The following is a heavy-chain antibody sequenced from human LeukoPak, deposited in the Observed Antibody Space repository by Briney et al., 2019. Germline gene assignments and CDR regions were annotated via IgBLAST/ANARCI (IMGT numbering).Heavy chain of an antibody. CDR2: TRSSDAGT. CDR3: AKAPVTSCRGAYCYPFDS. V-gene: IGHV3-23*01. Sequence: GGSLRLSCAASGFAFSTYEMNWVRQAPGKGREWVAATRSSDAGTYHADSVRGRFTISRDNSKNTLYLQMNSLRAEDAAVYFCAKAPVTSCRGAYCYPFDSWGQGTLVTVSS. D-gene: IGHD2-21*01. CDR1: GFAFSTYE. J-gene: IGHJ4*02.